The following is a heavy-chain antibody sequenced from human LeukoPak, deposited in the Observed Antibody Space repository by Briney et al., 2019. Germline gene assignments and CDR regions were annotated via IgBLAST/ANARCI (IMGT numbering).Heavy chain of an antibody. CDR3: ARDQDIVVVVAAPDY. J-gene: IGHJ4*02. CDR2: ISYDGSNK. D-gene: IGHD2-15*01. Sequence: GRSLRLSCAASGFTFSSYAMHWVRQTPGKGLEWVAVISYDGSNKYYADSVKGRFTISRDNSKNTLYLQMNSLRAEDTAVYYCARDQDIVVVVAAPDYWGQGTLVTVSS. V-gene: IGHV3-30*04. CDR1: GFTFSSYA.